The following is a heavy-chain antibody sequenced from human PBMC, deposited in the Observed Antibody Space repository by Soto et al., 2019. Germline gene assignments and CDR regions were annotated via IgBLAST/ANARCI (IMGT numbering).Heavy chain of an antibody. Sequence: GGSLRLSCAASGFTVSSNYMSWVRQAPGKGLEWVSVIYSGGSTYYADSVKGRFTISRDNSKNTLYLQMNSLRAEDTAVYYCARDYKYQLFYYGMDVWGQGTTVTVSS. CDR1: GFTVSSNY. D-gene: IGHD2-2*01. CDR3: ARDYKYQLFYYGMDV. V-gene: IGHV3-53*01. J-gene: IGHJ6*02. CDR2: IYSGGST.